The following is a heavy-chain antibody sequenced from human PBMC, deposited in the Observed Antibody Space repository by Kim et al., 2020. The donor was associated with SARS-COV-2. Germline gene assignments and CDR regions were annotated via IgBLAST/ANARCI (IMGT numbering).Heavy chain of an antibody. J-gene: IGHJ1*01. CDR2: INPSGGST. V-gene: IGHV1-46*01. CDR1: GYTFTSYY. D-gene: IGHD6-19*01. Sequence: ASVKVSCKASGYTFTSYYMHWVRQAPGQGLEWMGIINPSGGSTSYAQKFQGRVTMTRDTSTSTVYMELSSLRSEDTAVYYCAREGYSSGSLPGYFQHWGQGTLVTVSS. CDR3: AREGYSSGSLPGYFQH.